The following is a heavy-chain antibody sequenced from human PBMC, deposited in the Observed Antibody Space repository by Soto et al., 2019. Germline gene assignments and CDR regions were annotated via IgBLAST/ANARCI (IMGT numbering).Heavy chain of an antibody. V-gene: IGHV3-9*01. Sequence: PGGSLRLSCEGTGVTFEDSVMEWVRLAPGKGLEWVAGISWNRDVTQYAESVKGRFTISRSNAKKSLYLQMNNLRAEDTAIYYCGRDMPHYDILCHNQRGMEFWVQATTLTVSS. J-gene: IGHJ6*02. D-gene: IGHD3-9*01. CDR1: GVTFEDSV. CDR3: GRDMPHYDILCHNQRGMEF. CDR2: ISWNRDVT.